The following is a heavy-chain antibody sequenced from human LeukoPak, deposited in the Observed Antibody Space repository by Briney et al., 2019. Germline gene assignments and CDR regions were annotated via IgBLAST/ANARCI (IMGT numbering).Heavy chain of an antibody. CDR1: GYTFISHD. D-gene: IGHD1-26*01. CDR3: ARVQGSDTSGSFDH. CDR2: MDPNSGNT. Sequence: GASVNVSCKTSGYTFISHDINWVRQATGQGLEWMGWMDPNSGNTGYAQRFQGRVTLTRSTSLSEAYMELTSLKFEDTAVYYCARVQGSDTSGSFDHWGQGTLVTVSS. V-gene: IGHV1-8*01. J-gene: IGHJ4*02.